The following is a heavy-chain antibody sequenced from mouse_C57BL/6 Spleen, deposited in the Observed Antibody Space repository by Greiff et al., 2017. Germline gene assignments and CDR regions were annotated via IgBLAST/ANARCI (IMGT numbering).Heavy chain of an antibody. D-gene: IGHD1-1*01. V-gene: IGHV1-80*01. CDR3: ARGYYGSSYGYFEV. CDR1: GYAFSSYW. Sequence: QVQLQQSGAELVKPGASVKISCKASGYAFSSYWMNWVKQRPGKGLEWIGQIYPGDGDTNYNGKFKGKATLTADKSSSTAYMQLSSLTSEDSAVYFCARGYYGSSYGYFEVWGTGTTVTVSS. CDR2: IYPGDGDT. J-gene: IGHJ1*03.